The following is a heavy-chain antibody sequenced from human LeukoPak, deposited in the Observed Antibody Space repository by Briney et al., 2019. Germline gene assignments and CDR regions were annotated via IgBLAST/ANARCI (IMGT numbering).Heavy chain of an antibody. D-gene: IGHD6-13*01. Sequence: GGSLRLSRAASGFTVSSNYMSWVRQAPGKGLEWVSVIYSGGSTYYADSVKGRFTISRDNSKNTLYLQMNSLRAEDTAVYYCARDIAAAPRGSYYYGMDVWGQGTTVTVSS. CDR3: ARDIAAAPRGSYYYGMDV. V-gene: IGHV3-66*01. CDR1: GFTVSSNY. J-gene: IGHJ6*02. CDR2: IYSGGST.